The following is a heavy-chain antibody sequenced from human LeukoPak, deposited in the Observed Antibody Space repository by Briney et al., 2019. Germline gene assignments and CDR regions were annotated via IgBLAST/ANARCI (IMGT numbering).Heavy chain of an antibody. Sequence: PGGSLRLSCAASGFTFSSYAMSWVRQAPGKGLEWVSAISGSGGSTYYADSVKGRFTISRDNSKNTLYLQMNSLRAEDTAVYYCAKAPDRSPIYYYYGMDVWGQGTTVTVSS. J-gene: IGHJ6*02. CDR2: ISGSGGST. V-gene: IGHV3-23*01. CDR3: AKAPDRSPIYYYYGMDV. CDR1: GFTFSSYA.